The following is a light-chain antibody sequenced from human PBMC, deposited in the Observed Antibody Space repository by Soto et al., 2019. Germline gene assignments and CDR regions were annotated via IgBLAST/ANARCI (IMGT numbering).Light chain of an antibody. Sequence: SYELTQPPSVSVAPGQTARFTCGGDIIGSESVHWYQQKPGQAPIVVAYDDSDRPSGIPERFSGSSSGNTATLTISGVEAGDEADYYCQVWNSSSDHYVFGTGTKVTVL. J-gene: IGLJ1*01. CDR1: IIGSES. CDR2: DDS. V-gene: IGLV3-21*02. CDR3: QVWNSSSDHYV.